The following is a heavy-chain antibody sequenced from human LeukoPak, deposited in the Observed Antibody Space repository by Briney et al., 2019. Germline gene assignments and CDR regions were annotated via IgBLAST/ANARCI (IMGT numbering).Heavy chain of an antibody. J-gene: IGHJ4*02. V-gene: IGHV1-18*01. CDR1: GYTFTSYG. Sequence: ASVKVSCKASGYTFTSYGISWVRQAPGQGLEWMGWISAYNGNTNYAQKLQGRVTMTTDTSTSTAYMELRSLRSDDTAVYYCASDRLRYDFWSGYQFDYWGQGTLVTVSS. CDR3: ASDRLRYDFWSGYQFDY. CDR2: ISAYNGNT. D-gene: IGHD3-3*01.